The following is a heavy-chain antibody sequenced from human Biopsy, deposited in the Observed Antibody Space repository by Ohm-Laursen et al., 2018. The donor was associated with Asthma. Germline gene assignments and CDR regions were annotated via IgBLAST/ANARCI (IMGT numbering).Heavy chain of an antibody. CDR1: GGMFGNYA. Sequence: ASVKVSCKASGGMFGNYAISWVRQAPGLGLEWMGGIIPIFGTANYAQKFQGRVTITADESTSTAYMELSSLRSEDTAVYYCARSSHINWGGYFDYWGQGTLVTVSS. CDR3: ARSSHINWGGYFDY. V-gene: IGHV1-69*13. CDR2: IIPIFGTA. D-gene: IGHD7-27*01. J-gene: IGHJ4*02.